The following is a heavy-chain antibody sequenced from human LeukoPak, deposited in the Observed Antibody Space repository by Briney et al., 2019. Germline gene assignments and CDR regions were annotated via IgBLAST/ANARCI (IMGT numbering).Heavy chain of an antibody. J-gene: IGHJ3*02. Sequence: GGSLRLSCAASGFTFSSYAMSWVRQAPGQGLEWMGRIIPILGIANYAQKFQGRVTITADKSTSTAYMELSSLRSEDTAVYYCAREEYYYGSGSSGAFDIWGQGTMVTVSS. CDR1: GFTFSSYA. V-gene: IGHV1-69*04. D-gene: IGHD3-10*01. CDR3: AREEYYYGSGSSGAFDI. CDR2: IIPILGIA.